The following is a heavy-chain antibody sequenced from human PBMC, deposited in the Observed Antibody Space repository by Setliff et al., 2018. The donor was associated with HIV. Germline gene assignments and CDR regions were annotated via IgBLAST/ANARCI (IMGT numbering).Heavy chain of an antibody. V-gene: IGHV3-21*04. CDR3: ARAMVPDSSGYYRPPAFDI. D-gene: IGHD3-22*01. CDR2: ISSSSSYT. J-gene: IGHJ3*02. CDR1: GFTFSNYS. Sequence: GGSLRLSCAASGFTFSNYSMNWVRQTPGKGLEWVSYISSSSSYTHYADSVKGRFTISRDNSKSTVYLQMNSLRAEDTAVYYCARAMVPDSSGYYRPPAFDIWGQGTMVTVSS.